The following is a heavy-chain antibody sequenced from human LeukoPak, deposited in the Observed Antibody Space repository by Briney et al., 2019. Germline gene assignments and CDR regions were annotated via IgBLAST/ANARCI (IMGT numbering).Heavy chain of an antibody. V-gene: IGHV3-21*01. D-gene: IGHD6-19*01. CDR3: AREGETYNSGWYRYYFDY. CDR2: ISGSSSYI. CDR1: GFTFSSYS. Sequence: PGGSLRLSCAASGFTFSSYSMNWVRQAPGKGLEWVSAISGSSSYIYYADSVKGRFTIPRDNAKNSLYLQMNSLRAEDTAVYYCAREGETYNSGWYRYYFDYWGQGTLVTVSS. J-gene: IGHJ4*02.